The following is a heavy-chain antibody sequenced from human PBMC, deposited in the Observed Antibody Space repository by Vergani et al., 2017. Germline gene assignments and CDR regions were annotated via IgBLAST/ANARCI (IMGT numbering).Heavy chain of an antibody. D-gene: IGHD5-18*01. CDR1: GGSISSYY. Sequence: QVQLQESGPGLVKPSETLSLTCTVSGGSISSYYWSWIRQPPGKGLEWIGYIYYSGSTNYNPSLKSRVTISVDTSKNQFSLKLSSVTAADTAVYYCARGGGYSYGSSYFDYWGQGTLVTVSS. V-gene: IGHV4-59*12. CDR2: IYYSGST. J-gene: IGHJ4*02. CDR3: ARGGGYSYGSSYFDY.